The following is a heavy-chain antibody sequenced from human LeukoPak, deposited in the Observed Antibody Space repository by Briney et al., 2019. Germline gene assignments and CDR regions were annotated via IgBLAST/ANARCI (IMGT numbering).Heavy chain of an antibody. CDR3: ARYLRGLGHMDV. CDR1: GFNFNNYW. CDR2: ISWNGGST. V-gene: IGHV3-20*04. D-gene: IGHD3-10*01. J-gene: IGHJ6*03. Sequence: AGGSLRLSCAASGFNFNNYWMTWVRHAPGKGLEWVSGISWNGGSTGYADSVKGRFTISRDNAKNSLYLQMNSLRAEDTALYYCARYLRGLGHMDVWGKGTTVTVSS.